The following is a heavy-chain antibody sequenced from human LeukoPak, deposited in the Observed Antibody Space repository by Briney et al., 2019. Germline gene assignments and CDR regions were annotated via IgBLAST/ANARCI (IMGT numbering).Heavy chain of an antibody. CDR3: ARVSSWYGDSFDI. Sequence: RPGGSLRLSCAASGFTFSSYSMNWVRQAPGKGLEWVSYIGTSSTNIYYADSVKGRSTISRDNARNSLYLQMNSLRAEDTAVYYCARVSSWYGDSFDIWGQGTMVTVSS. V-gene: IGHV3-48*04. CDR2: IGTSSTNI. J-gene: IGHJ3*02. D-gene: IGHD6-13*01. CDR1: GFTFSSYS.